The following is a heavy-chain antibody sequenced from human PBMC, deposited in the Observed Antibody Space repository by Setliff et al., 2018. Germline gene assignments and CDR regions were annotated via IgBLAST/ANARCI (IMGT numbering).Heavy chain of an antibody. Sequence: SETLSLTCAVYGGSFSGNYWNWIRQPPGKGLEFIGYVFYNGAAKYDPSLKSRVTMSVDTSKTQFSLKLNSMTTADTAVYYCARGGTYRYFDYWGQGALVTVSS. CDR2: VFYNGAA. V-gene: IGHV4-59*01. CDR3: ARGGTYRYFDY. J-gene: IGHJ4*02. CDR1: GGSFSGNY.